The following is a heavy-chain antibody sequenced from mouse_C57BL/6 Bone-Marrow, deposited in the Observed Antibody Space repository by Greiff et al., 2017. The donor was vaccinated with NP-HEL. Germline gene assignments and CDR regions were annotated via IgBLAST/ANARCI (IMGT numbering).Heavy chain of an antibody. J-gene: IGHJ1*03. CDR2: IRNKANNHAT. V-gene: IGHV6-6*01. CDR1: GFTFSDAW. D-gene: IGHD1-1*01. CDR3: RNYYGSSYDWYFDV. Sequence: DVMLVESGGGLVQPGGSMKLSCAASGFTFSDAWMDWVRQSPEKGLEWVAEIRNKANNHATYYAESVKGRFTISREDSTSSDYLQMNSLRAEDTGIYYGRNYYGSSYDWYFDVWGTGTTVTVSS.